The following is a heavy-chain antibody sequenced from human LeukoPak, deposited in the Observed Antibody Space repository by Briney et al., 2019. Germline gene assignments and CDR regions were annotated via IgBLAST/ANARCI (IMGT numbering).Heavy chain of an antibody. CDR3: ARGYCSSTSCYLFDY. D-gene: IGHD2-2*01. Sequence: SETLSLTCTVSGGSISSGGYYWSWIRQHPGKGLEWIGYIYYSGSTYYNPSLKSRVTISVDTSKNQFSLKLSSVTAADTAVYYCARGYCSSTSCYLFDYWGQGTLVTASS. J-gene: IGHJ4*02. V-gene: IGHV4-31*03. CDR2: IYYSGST. CDR1: GGSISSGGYY.